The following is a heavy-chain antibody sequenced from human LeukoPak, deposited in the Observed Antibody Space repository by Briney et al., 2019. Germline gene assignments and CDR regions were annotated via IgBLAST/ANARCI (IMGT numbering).Heavy chain of an antibody. CDR2: FYYSGIT. CDR3: AKCRDRYNPRGLPTYYFDY. V-gene: IGHV4-59*01. Sequence: ETLPLTCTVSGGSISSYYWSWIRQPPGKGLEWMGYFYYSGITKYNASPKSRVSISVDTSKDQSSLKLSSLTAADTAVYYSAKCRDRYNPRGLPTYYFDYWGQGTLVTVSS. CDR1: GGSISSYY. J-gene: IGHJ4*02. D-gene: IGHD1-1*01.